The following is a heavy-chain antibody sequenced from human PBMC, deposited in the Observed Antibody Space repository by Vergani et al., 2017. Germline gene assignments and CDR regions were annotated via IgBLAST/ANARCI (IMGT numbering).Heavy chain of an antibody. V-gene: IGHV5-51*06. CDR3: ARHTPYTDS. CDR1: EYSFGNYW. CDR2: IYPADSDT. J-gene: IGHJ4*02. Sequence: EVALVQSGPEMRKPGESLKISCKGSEYSFGNYWIGWVRQMPGKGLEWMGIIYPADSDTRYRPSFQGQVTLSADKSTNTAFLQWDSMKASDTALYYCARHTPYTDSWGQGTLVTVSS.